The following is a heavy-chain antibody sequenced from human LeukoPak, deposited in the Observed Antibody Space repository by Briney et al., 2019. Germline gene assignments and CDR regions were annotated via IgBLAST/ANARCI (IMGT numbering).Heavy chain of an antibody. CDR3: ARAVGATIDY. Sequence: SQTLSLTCTVSGGSISSGSYYWSWIRQPAGKGLEWIGRIYTSGSTNYNPSLKSRVTISVDTSKNQFSLKPSSVTAADTAVYYCARAVGATIDYWGQGTLVTVSS. CDR2: IYTSGST. V-gene: IGHV4-61*02. J-gene: IGHJ4*02. D-gene: IGHD1-26*01. CDR1: GGSISSGSYY.